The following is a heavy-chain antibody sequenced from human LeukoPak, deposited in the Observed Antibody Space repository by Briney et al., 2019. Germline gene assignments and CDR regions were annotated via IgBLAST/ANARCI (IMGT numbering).Heavy chain of an antibody. D-gene: IGHD2-21*02. CDR3: ARRGVTPNYYMDV. CDR1: GYSISSGYY. J-gene: IGHJ6*03. V-gene: IGHV4-38-2*02. CDR2: IYHSGST. Sequence: SETLSLTCTVSGYSISSGYYWGWIRQPPGKGLEWIGSIYHSGSTYFNPSLKSRVTISVDTSKNQFPLKLSSVTAADTAVYYCARRGVTPNYYMDVWGKGTTVTVSS.